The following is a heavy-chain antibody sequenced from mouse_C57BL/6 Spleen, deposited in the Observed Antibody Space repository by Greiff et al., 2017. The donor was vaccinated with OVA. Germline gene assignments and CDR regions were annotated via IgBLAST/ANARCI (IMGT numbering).Heavy chain of an antibody. CDR1: GYTFTSYW. D-gene: IGHD1-1*01. J-gene: IGHJ4*01. CDR3: ARDGSSGYYAMDY. CDR2: IYPGSGST. V-gene: IGHV1-55*01. Sequence: VQLQQPGAELVKPGASVKMSCKASGYTFTSYWITWVKQRPGQGLEWIGDIYPGSGSTNYNEKFKSKATLTVDTSSSTAYMQLSSLTSEDSAVYYCARDGSSGYYAMDYWGQGTSVTVSS.